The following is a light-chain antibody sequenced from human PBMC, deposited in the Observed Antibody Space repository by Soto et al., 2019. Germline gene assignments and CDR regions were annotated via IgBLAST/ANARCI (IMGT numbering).Light chain of an antibody. V-gene: IGKV3-11*01. CDR2: DAS. J-gene: IGKJ5*01. CDR1: QSVSSY. CDR3: QQRSNWPQIT. Sequence: SVVTQSPASLALSPGERAARSCRASQSVSSYLAWYQQKPGQAPRLLIYDASNRATGIPARFSGSGSGTDFTLTISSLEPEDFAVYYCQQRSNWPQITFGQGTRLEI.